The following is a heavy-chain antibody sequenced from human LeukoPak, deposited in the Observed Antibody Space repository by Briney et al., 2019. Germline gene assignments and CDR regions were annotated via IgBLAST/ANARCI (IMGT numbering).Heavy chain of an antibody. D-gene: IGHD3-22*01. CDR1: GFTFDDYA. J-gene: IGHJ4*02. CDR3: ARTGSGYYMGGYFDY. Sequence: GGSLRLSCAASGFTFDDYAMHWVRQAPGKGLEWVAVISYDGSNKYYADSVKGRFTISRDNSKNTLYLQMNSLRAEDTAVYYCARTGSGYYMGGYFDYWGQGTLVTVSS. V-gene: IGHV3-30*04. CDR2: ISYDGSNK.